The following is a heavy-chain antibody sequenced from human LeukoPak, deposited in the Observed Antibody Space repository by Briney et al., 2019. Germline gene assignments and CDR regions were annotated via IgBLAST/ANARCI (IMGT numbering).Heavy chain of an antibody. Sequence: ASLKVSCKTSGYTFTYFGITWVRQAPGQGLEWMGWISTYNGNAKYAQKLQGRVTMTTDTSTSTAYMELRSLRSDDTAVYYCARALLGPTIFGVVYYYYYSMDVWGKGTTVTVSS. CDR1: GYTFTYFG. CDR2: ISTYNGNA. V-gene: IGHV1-18*01. J-gene: IGHJ6*03. CDR3: ARALLGPTIFGVVYYYYYSMDV. D-gene: IGHD3-3*01.